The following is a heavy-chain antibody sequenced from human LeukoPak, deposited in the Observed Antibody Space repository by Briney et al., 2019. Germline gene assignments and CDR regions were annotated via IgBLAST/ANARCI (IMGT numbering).Heavy chain of an antibody. V-gene: IGHV3-9*03. J-gene: IGHJ4*02. CDR2: ISWNSGSI. Sequence: GGSLRLSCAASGFTFSSYAMSWVRQAPGKGLEWVSGISWNSGSIGYADSVKGRFTISRDNAKNSLYLQMNSLRAEDMALYYCAKAGAYGDYFDYWGQGTLVTVSS. CDR1: GFTFSSYA. CDR3: AKAGAYGDYFDY. D-gene: IGHD4-17*01.